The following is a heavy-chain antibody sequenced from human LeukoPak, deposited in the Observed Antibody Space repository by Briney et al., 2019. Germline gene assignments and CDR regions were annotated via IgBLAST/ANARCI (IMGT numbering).Heavy chain of an antibody. CDR1: GFTFSSYA. CDR3: ANGNRCTSPNCLGYYYFYMDV. Sequence: PGGSLRLSCAASGFTFSSYAMNWVRQAPGRGLEWVSGFIGSGGTTYYADSVKGRFTISRDNSKNTLYLQMNSPRAEDTAVYYCANGNRCTSPNCLGYYYFYMDVWGKGTMVTVSS. V-gene: IGHV3-23*01. CDR2: FIGSGGTT. D-gene: IGHD2-8*01. J-gene: IGHJ6*03.